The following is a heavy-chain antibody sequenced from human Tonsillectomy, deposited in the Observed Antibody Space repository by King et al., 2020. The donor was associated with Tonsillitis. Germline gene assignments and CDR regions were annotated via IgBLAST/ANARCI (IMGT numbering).Heavy chain of an antibody. CDR1: GFTFSNAW. D-gene: IGHD3-3*01. V-gene: IGHV3-15*01. J-gene: IGHJ6*03. Sequence: EVQLVESGGGLVKPGWSLIISCAASGFTFSNAWMSWCRQAREKGLEVVGRIKSTNYGGWTDYAAPWKGRFYISRDDSKNTLYLQMNSLKTEDTAVYYCTTGIYDFWSGGYMDVWGKGTTVTVSS. CDR3: TTGIYDFWSGGYMDV. CDR2: IKSTNYGGWT.